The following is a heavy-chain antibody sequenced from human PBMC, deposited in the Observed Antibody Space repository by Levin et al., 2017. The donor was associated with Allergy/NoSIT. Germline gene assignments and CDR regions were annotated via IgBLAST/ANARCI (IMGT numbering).Heavy chain of an antibody. CDR2: IYYSGST. J-gene: IGHJ6*02. D-gene: IGHD2-2*01. Sequence: GSLRLSCTVSGGSISSYYWSWIRQPPGKGLEWIGYIYYSGSTNYNPSLKSRVTISVDTSKNQFSLKLSSVTAADTAVYYCARRPGYCSSTSCWSYYYGMDVWGQGTTVTVSS. CDR3: ARRPGYCSSTSCWSYYYGMDV. CDR1: GGSISSYY. V-gene: IGHV4-59*08.